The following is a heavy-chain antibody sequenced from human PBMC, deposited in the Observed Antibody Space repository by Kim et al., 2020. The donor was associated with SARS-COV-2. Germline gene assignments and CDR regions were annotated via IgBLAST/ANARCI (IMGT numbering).Heavy chain of an antibody. V-gene: IGHV3-48*03. D-gene: IGHD3-3*01. Sequence: GGSLRLSCAASGFTFSSYEMNWVRQAPGKGLEWVSYISSSGSTIYYADSVKGRFTISRDNAKNSLYLQMNSLRAEDTAVYYCARDQRDFWSGYSYYYYYYYMDVWGKGTTVTVSS. J-gene: IGHJ6*03. CDR2: ISSSGSTI. CDR3: ARDQRDFWSGYSYYYYYYYMDV. CDR1: GFTFSSYE.